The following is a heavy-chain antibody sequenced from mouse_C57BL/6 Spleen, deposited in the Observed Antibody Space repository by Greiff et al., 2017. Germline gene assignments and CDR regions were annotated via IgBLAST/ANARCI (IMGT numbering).Heavy chain of an antibody. CDR1: GFTFSSYA. Sequence: EVMLVESGGGLVKPGGSLKLSCAASGFTFSSYAMSWVRQTPEKRLEWVATISDGGSYTYYPDNVKGRFTISRDNAKNNLYLQMSHLKSEDTAMYYCARERSYGSSLGFAYWGQGTLVTVSA. J-gene: IGHJ3*01. CDR2: ISDGGSYT. V-gene: IGHV5-4*01. CDR3: ARERSYGSSLGFAY. D-gene: IGHD1-1*01.